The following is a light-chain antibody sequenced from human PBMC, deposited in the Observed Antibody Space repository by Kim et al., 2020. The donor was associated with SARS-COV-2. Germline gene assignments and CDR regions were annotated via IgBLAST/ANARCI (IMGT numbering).Light chain of an antibody. V-gene: IGLV3-1*01. CDR3: QVWDRRTVV. J-gene: IGLJ1*01. CDR2: EDR. CDR1: KLGDKY. Sequence: SYELTQAPSVSVSPGQTATITCSGDKLGDKYVHWYQQKPGQSPVVVIYEDRKRPSGIPERVSGSNSWNTDTLTISATQAMDEADYYCQVWDRRTVVFGSGTKVTVL.